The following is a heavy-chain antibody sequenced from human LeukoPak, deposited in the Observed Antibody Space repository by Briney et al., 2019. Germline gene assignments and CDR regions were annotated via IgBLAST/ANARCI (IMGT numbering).Heavy chain of an antibody. CDR2: INHSGST. D-gene: IGHD2-15*01. J-gene: IGHJ6*02. Sequence: SETLSLICAVYGGSFSGYYWSWIRQPPGKGLEWIGEINHSGSTNYNPSLKSRVTISVDTSKNQFSLKLSSVTAADTAVYYCARGFLLAVPYYYYGMDVWGQGTTVTVSS. CDR1: GGSFSGYY. V-gene: IGHV4-34*01. CDR3: ARGFLLAVPYYYYGMDV.